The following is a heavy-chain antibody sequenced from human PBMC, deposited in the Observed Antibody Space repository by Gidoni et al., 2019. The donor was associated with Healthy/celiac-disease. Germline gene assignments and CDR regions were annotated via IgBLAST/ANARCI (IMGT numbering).Heavy chain of an antibody. J-gene: IGHJ6*02. D-gene: IGHD1-26*01. V-gene: IGHV3-33*01. Sequence: QVQLVESGGGVVQPGRSLRLSCAASGFTFSSYGMHWVRQAPGKGLEWVAVIWYDGSNKYYADSVKGRFTISRDNSKNTLYLQMNSLRAEDTAVYYCARGPELNYYYYYGMDVWGQGTTVTVSS. CDR1: GFTFSSYG. CDR3: ARGPELNYYYYYGMDV. CDR2: IWYDGSNK.